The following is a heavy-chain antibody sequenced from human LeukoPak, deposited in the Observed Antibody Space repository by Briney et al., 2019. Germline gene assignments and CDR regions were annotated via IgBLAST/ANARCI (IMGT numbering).Heavy chain of an antibody. CDR2: ISTASSYI. D-gene: IGHD2-2*01. J-gene: IGHJ6*03. CDR1: GFTFSSFS. CDR3: ARSEGYCSSTSCDAYYYYMDV. Sequence: PGGSLRLSCVASGFTFSSFSMNWVRQAPGKGLEWVSSISTASSYIYYADSVKGRFTISRDNAKNSLYLQMTSLRAEDTAVYYCARSEGYCSSTSCDAYYYYMDVWGKGTTVTVSS. V-gene: IGHV3-21*01.